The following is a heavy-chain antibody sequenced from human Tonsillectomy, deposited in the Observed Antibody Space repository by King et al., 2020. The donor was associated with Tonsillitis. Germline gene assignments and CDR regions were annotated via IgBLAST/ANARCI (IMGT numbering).Heavy chain of an antibody. V-gene: IGHV3-30*01. D-gene: IGHD6-6*01. Sequence: QLVQSGGGVVQSGRSLRLSCSASGFTFSNYAMFWVRQAPGKGLDWVALLSSDGGNTYYADSVKGRFTISRDNSKNTLYLQMNSLRAEDTAVYYCARLSSDAFDVWGQGTMVTVSS. CDR1: GFTFSNYA. J-gene: IGHJ3*01. CDR2: LSSDGGNT. CDR3: ARLSSDAFDV.